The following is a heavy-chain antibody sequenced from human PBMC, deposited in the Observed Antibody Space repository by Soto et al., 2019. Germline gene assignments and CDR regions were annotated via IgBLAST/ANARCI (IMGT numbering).Heavy chain of an antibody. CDR1: GGSISSSSYY. V-gene: IGHV4-39*01. D-gene: IGHD3-10*01. Sequence: SETLSLTCTVSGGSISSSSYYWGWIRQPPGKGLEWIGSIYYSGSTYYNPSLKSRVTISVDTSKNQFSLKLSSVTAADTAVYYCALNSLLWFGELGVVDHYYYGMDVWGQGTTVTVSS. J-gene: IGHJ6*02. CDR2: IYYSGST. CDR3: ALNSLLWFGELGVVDHYYYGMDV.